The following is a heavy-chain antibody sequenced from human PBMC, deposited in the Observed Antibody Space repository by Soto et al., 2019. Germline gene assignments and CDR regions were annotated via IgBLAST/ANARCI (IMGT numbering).Heavy chain of an antibody. CDR3: AHTESDLTVVYYSYYMDV. J-gene: IGHJ6*03. CDR2: IYWDDDK. D-gene: IGHD2-15*01. V-gene: IGHV2-5*02. Sequence: QITLKESGPTLVKPTQTLTLTCTFSGFSLSTSGVGVGWIRQPPGKALEWLALIYWDDDKRYSPSLKSRLTITKDTSKNQVVLTMTNMDHVDTATYYCAHTESDLTVVYYSYYMDVWGKGTTVTVSS. CDR1: GFSLSTSGVG.